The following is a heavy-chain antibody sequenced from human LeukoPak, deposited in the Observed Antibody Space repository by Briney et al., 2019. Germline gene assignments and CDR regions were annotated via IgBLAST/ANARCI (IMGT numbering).Heavy chain of an antibody. Sequence: PGGSLRLSCSASGFTFNRYGMHWVRQAPGKGLEWVALISYEGSIKYYADSVKGRFTISRDNSKSTLYLQMNSLRGEDTAVYHCAKYLEPTAVLMDVWGQGTTVTVS. CDR1: GFTFNRYG. V-gene: IGHV3-30*18. J-gene: IGHJ6*02. CDR3: AKYLEPTAVLMDV. D-gene: IGHD1-1*01. CDR2: ISYEGSIK.